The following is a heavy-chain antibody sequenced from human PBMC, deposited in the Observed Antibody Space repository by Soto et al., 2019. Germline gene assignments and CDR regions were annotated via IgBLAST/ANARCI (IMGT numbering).Heavy chain of an antibody. Sequence: PSETLSLTCTVSGDSISSFYWSWIRQPAGKGLEWIGRIYVSGSTNYNPSLKSRVTMSVDTSKNQLSLKLSSMTAADTAVYHCAKDFNYLDYWGQGTLVTVSS. CDR3: AKDFNYLDY. V-gene: IGHV4-4*07. J-gene: IGHJ4*02. CDR2: IYVSGST. CDR1: GDSISSFY.